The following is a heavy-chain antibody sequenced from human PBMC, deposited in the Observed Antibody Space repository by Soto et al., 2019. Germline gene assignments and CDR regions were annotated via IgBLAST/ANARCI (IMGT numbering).Heavy chain of an antibody. J-gene: IGHJ5*02. CDR1: GDSYSISTYS. Sequence: SETLSLTCNMSGDSYSISTYSWSWIRQPPGKALQWIGFVYQSGVTSYNPSLASRVSISLDRSNNQCSLKLKSVTAADTAVYFCAGMPYTSGLRFDPWGPGTLVTVSS. CDR3: AGMPYTSGLRFDP. CDR2: VYQSGVT. V-gene: IGHV4-30-2*01. D-gene: IGHD6-19*01.